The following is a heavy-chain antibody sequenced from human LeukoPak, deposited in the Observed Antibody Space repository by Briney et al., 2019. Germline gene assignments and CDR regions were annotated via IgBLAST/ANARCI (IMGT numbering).Heavy chain of an antibody. CDR1: GGSFSGYY. J-gene: IGHJ5*02. CDR2: INHSGST. Sequence: PSETLSLTCAVYGGSFSGYYWSWIRQPPGKGLEWIGEINHSGSTNYNPSLKSRVTISVDTSKNQFSLKLSSVTAADTAVYYCAKGYYYGSGSYYTPYNWFAPWGQGTLVTVSS. V-gene: IGHV4-34*01. D-gene: IGHD3-10*01. CDR3: AKGYYYGSGSYYTPYNWFAP.